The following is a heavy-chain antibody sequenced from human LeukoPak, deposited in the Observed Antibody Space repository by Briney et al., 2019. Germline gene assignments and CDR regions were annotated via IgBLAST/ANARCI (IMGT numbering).Heavy chain of an antibody. J-gene: IGHJ4*02. CDR3: AKSVLLWFGELRDFYYFDY. CDR2: ISSSSSTI. Sequence: PGGSLRLPCAASGFTFSSYSMNWVRQAPGKGLEWVSYISSSSSTIYYADSVKGRFTISRDNAKNSLYLQMNSLRAEDMAVYYCAKSVLLWFGELRDFYYFDYWGQGTLVTVSS. D-gene: IGHD3-10*01. V-gene: IGHV3-48*01. CDR1: GFTFSSYS.